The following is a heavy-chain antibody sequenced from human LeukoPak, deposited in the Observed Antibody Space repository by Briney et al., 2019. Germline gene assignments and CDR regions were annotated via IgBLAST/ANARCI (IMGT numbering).Heavy chain of an antibody. CDR3: ARGRSYYGGKSYLFDY. Sequence: PSETLSLTCTVSGVSISSYYWSWIRQPPGKGLEWIGYIYYSGSANYNPSLKSRVTISVDTSKNQFSLKLSSVTAADTAVYYCARGRSYYGGKSYLFDYWGQGTLVTVSS. CDR2: IYYSGSA. V-gene: IGHV4-59*01. D-gene: IGHD4-23*01. CDR1: GVSISSYY. J-gene: IGHJ4*02.